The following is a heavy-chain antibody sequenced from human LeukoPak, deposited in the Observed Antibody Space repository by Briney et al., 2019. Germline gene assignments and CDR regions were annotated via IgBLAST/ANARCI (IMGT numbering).Heavy chain of an antibody. D-gene: IGHD6-13*01. CDR1: GFPFSSYS. V-gene: IGHV3-21*01. CDR3: AREPIAAAGTDWFDP. Sequence: PGGSLRVSCAASGFPFSSYSMNWVRQAPGKGLEWVSSISSSSSYIYYGDSVKGRFTISRDNAKNSLYLQMNSLRAEDTAVYYCAREPIAAAGTDWFDPWGQGTLVTVSS. CDR2: ISSSSSYI. J-gene: IGHJ5*02.